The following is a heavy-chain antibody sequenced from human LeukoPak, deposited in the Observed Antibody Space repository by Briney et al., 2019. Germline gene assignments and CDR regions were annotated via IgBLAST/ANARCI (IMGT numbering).Heavy chain of an antibody. V-gene: IGHV3-23*01. CDR2: ISGSGSYT. J-gene: IGHJ4*02. D-gene: IGHD3-3*01. CDR1: GFTFTTYA. CDR3: AKDPITIFGVGHYFDY. Sequence: PGGSLRLSCAASGFTFTTYALSWVRRAPGKGLEWVSAISGSGSYTYYADSVKGRFTISRDNSKNTVYLQMNSLRAEDTAVYYCAKDPITIFGVGHYFDYWGQGTLVTVSS.